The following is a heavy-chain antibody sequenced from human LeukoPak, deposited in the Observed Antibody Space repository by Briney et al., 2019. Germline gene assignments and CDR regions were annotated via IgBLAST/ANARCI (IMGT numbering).Heavy chain of an antibody. V-gene: IGHV3-23*01. CDR3: ARGNSGYDHPTPDY. CDR1: GFAVSSNY. Sequence: GGSLRLSCAASGFAVSSNYMSWVRQAPGKGLEWVSAISGSGGSTYYADSVKGRFTISRDNSKNTLYLQMNSLRAEDTAVYYCARGNSGYDHPTPDYWGQGTLVTVSS. CDR2: ISGSGGST. J-gene: IGHJ4*02. D-gene: IGHD5-12*01.